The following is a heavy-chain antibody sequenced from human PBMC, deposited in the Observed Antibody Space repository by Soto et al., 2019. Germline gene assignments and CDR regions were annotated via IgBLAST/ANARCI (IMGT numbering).Heavy chain of an antibody. CDR3: ARAGDSSSSPYYYGMDV. CDR2: INPNSGGT. Sequence: XSVKVSCKASGYTFTGHYMHWVRQAPGQGLEWMGWINPNSGGTNYAQKFQGRVTMTRDTSIRTAYMELSRLRSDDTAVYYCARAGDSSSSPYYYGMDVWGQGTTVTGSS. V-gene: IGHV1-2*02. CDR1: GYTFTGHY. D-gene: IGHD6-6*01. J-gene: IGHJ6*02.